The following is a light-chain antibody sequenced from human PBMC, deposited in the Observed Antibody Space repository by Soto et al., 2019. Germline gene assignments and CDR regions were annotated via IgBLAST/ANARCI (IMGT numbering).Light chain of an antibody. CDR3: SSYTSSSTLYVV. CDR1: SSDVGGYNY. CDR2: DVS. J-gene: IGLJ2*01. V-gene: IGLV2-14*01. Sequence: QSVLTQPASVSGSPGQSITISCTGTSSDVGGYNYVSWYQQHPGKAPKLMIYDVSNRPSGVSNRFSGSKSGNTASLTISGLQAGDEADYYCSSYTSSSTLYVVFGGGTQLTVL.